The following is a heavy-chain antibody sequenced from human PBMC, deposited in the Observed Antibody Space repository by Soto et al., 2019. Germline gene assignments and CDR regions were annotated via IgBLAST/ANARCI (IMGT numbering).Heavy chain of an antibody. Sequence: EVQLVESGGGLVQPGGSLRLSCAASGFTFSSYWMSWVRQAPGKGLEWVANIKQAGSEKYYVDSVKGRFTISRDNAKKSLYLQMNGLRVEDAAVYYCARAGLVRRDDAFDIWGQGTMVTVSS. CDR1: GFTFSSYW. V-gene: IGHV3-7*01. D-gene: IGHD2-8*02. J-gene: IGHJ3*02. CDR2: IKQAGSEK. CDR3: ARAGLVRRDDAFDI.